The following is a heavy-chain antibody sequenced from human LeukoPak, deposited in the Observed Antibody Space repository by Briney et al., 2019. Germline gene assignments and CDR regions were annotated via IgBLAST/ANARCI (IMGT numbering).Heavy chain of an antibody. J-gene: IGHJ5*02. CDR3: ARSITDYYYGSGSYSGIDP. CDR1: GYTFTSYD. Sequence: GASVKVSCKASGYTFTSYDIIWVRQATGQGLEWMGWMNPNSGNTGYAQKFQGRVTMTRNTSISTAYMELSSLRSEDTAVYYCARSITDYYYGSGSYSGIDPWGQGTLVTVSS. CDR2: MNPNSGNT. D-gene: IGHD3-10*01. V-gene: IGHV1-8*01.